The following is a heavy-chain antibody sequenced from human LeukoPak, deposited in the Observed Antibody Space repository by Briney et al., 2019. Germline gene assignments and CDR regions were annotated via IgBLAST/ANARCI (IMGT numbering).Heavy chain of an antibody. J-gene: IGHJ6*04. V-gene: IGHV3-23*01. CDR3: AELGITMIGGV. D-gene: IGHD3-10*02. CDR2: ISGSAGST. CDR1: GFPFSSYA. Sequence: PGGPLRLSCAASGFPFSSYAMSWVRQAPGKGLEWVSSISGSAGSTYYADSVKGRFTISRDNAKNSLYLQMNSLRAEDTAVYYCAELGITMIGGVWGKGTTVTISS.